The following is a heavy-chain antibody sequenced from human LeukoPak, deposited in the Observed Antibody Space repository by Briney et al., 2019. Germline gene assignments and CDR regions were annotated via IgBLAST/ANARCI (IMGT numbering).Heavy chain of an antibody. V-gene: IGHV5-51*01. CDR1: GYSFTSYW. CDR2: IYPGDSDT. J-gene: IGHJ6*02. Sequence: GESLKISCKGSGYSFTSYWIGWVRQMPGKGREWMGIIYPGDSDTRYSPSFQGQVTISADKSISTAYLQWSSLKASDTAMYYCARKQFYYYYGMDVWGQGTTVTVSS. CDR3: ARKQFYYYYGMDV. D-gene: IGHD5-24*01.